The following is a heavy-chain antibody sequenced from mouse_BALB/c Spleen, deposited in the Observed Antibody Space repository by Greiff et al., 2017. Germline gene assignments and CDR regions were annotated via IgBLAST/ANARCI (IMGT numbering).Heavy chain of an antibody. J-gene: IGHJ2*01. CDR2: ISSGGSYT. D-gene: IGHD1-1*01. V-gene: IGHV5-9-3*01. Sequence: EVQLVESGGGLVKPGGSLKLSCAASGFTFSSYAMSWVRQTPEKRLEWVATISSGGSYTYYPDSVKGRFTISRDNAKNTLYLQMSSLRSEDTAMYYCARLGVYYGSSGYWGQGTTLTVSS. CDR3: ARLGVYYGSSGY. CDR1: GFTFSSYA.